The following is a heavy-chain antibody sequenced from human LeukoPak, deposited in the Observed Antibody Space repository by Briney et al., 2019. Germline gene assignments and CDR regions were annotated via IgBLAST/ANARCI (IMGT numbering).Heavy chain of an antibody. Sequence: GGSLRLSCAASGFTFSSYAMIWLRQAPGKALEWVSAISGSEGSIYYADSVRGRLTISRDNSKNTLYLQMNNLRAEDTAVYYCAKDGGIYAQTSIDYWGHGTLVTVSS. J-gene: IGHJ4*03. CDR3: AKDGGIYAQTSIDY. D-gene: IGHD2/OR15-2a*01. V-gene: IGHV3-23*01. CDR1: GFTFSSYA. CDR2: ISGSEGSI.